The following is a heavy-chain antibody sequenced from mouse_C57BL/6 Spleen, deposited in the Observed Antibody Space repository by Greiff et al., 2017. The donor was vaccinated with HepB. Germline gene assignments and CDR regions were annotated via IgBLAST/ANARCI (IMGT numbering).Heavy chain of an antibody. V-gene: IGHV1-61*01. J-gene: IGHJ4*01. Sequence: QVQLQQPGAELVRPGSSVKLSCKASGYTFTSYWMDWVKQRPGQGLEWIGNIYPSDSETHYNQKFKDKATLTVDKSSSTAYMQLSSLTSEDSAVYYCARGSSLYAMDYWGQVTSVTVSS. CDR3: ARGSSLYAMDY. D-gene: IGHD1-1*01. CDR2: IYPSDSET. CDR1: GYTFTSYW.